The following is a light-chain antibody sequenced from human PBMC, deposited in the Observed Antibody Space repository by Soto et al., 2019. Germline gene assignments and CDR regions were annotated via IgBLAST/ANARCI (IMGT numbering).Light chain of an antibody. V-gene: IGLV2-14*01. CDR3: SSYGSTSTRYV. CDR2: EVS. J-gene: IGLJ1*01. CDR1: SSDVGGYNY. Sequence: QSALTQPASVSGSPGQSITISCTGTSSDVGGYNYGSWYQHHPGKAPKLMIYEVSNRPSGVSNRFSGSKSGNTASLTISGLQPEDEADYFCSSYGSTSTRYVFGTGTKVTVL.